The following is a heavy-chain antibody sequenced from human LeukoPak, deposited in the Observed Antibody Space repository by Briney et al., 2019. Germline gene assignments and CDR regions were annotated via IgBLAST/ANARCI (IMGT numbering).Heavy chain of an antibody. CDR3: TTDRYYDNSELQFQH. D-gene: IGHD3-22*01. CDR1: GFTFSGFW. J-gene: IGHJ1*01. CDR2: IKRETDGGTI. Sequence: GGSLRLSCAVSGFTFSGFWMSWSRQAPGKGLEWLGRIKRETDGGTIDYAAPVKGRFTISRDDSRNTLYLQMDSLKIEDTAVYYCTTDRYYDNSELQFQHWGQGTLVTVSS. V-gene: IGHV3-15*01.